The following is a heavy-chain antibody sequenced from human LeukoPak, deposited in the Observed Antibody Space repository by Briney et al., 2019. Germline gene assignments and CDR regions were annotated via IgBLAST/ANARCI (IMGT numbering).Heavy chain of an antibody. V-gene: IGHV4-61*02. CDR1: GGSISSGSYY. J-gene: IGHJ4*02. Sequence: PSETLSLTCTVSGGSISSGSYYWSWIRQPAGKGLEWIGRIYTSGSTNYNPSLKSRVTISVDTSKNQFSLKLSSVTAADTAVYYCARATTTPTIAAAQGGYFDYCGQGTLVTVSS. CDR3: ARATTTPTIAAAQGGYFDY. CDR2: IYTSGST. D-gene: IGHD6-13*01.